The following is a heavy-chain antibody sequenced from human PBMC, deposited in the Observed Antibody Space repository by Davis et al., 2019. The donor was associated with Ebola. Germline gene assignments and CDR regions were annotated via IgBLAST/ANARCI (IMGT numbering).Heavy chain of an antibody. CDR1: GGSFSGYY. CDR3: ARAKTGGFDY. V-gene: IGHV4-34*01. J-gene: IGHJ4*02. Sequence: MPSETLSLTCAVYGGSFSGYYWSWIRQPPGKGLEWIGEINHSGSTNYNPSLKSRVTISVDTSKNQFSLQLNSVTPEDTSVYYCARAKTGGFDYWGQGTLVTVSS. D-gene: IGHD7-27*01. CDR2: INHSGST.